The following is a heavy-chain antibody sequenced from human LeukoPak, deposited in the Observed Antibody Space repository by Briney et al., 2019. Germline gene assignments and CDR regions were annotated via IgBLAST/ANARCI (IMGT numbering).Heavy chain of an antibody. V-gene: IGHV3-9*01. CDR3: AKDISREVVAAFFQH. D-gene: IGHD2-15*01. Sequence: PGGSLRLSCAASGFTFDDYAMRWVRQAPGKGLEWVSGISWNSGSIGYADSVKGRFTISRDNAKNSLYLQMNSLRAEDTALYYCAKDISREVVAAFFQHWGQGTLVTVSS. J-gene: IGHJ1*01. CDR1: GFTFDDYA. CDR2: ISWNSGSI.